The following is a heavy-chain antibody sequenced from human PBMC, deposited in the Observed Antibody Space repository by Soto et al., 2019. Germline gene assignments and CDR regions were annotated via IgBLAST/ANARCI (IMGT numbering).Heavy chain of an antibody. J-gene: IGHJ4*02. Sequence: EEQLVESGGGLVQPGGSLRLSCAASGFTFSSYWMHWVRQAPGKGLVWVSRINSDGSSTSYADSVKGRFTISRDNAKNTLYLQMNSLRAEDTAVYYCARDRGYWSSPSCSQFGYWGQGTLVTVSS. D-gene: IGHD2-2*01. V-gene: IGHV3-74*01. CDR1: GFTFSSYW. CDR3: ARDRGYWSSPSCSQFGY. CDR2: INSDGSST.